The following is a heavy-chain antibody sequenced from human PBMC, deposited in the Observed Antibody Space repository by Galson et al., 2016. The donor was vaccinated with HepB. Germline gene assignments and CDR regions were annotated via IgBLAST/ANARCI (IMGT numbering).Heavy chain of an antibody. Sequence: SLRLSCADSTFTFSNYWMTWVRQAPGKGLEWVANIKPDGSENYYVDSVKGRFTISRDNAKNSLYLQMNSLRAEDTAVYYCTRRSCTAGRSYSASYLCFDSWGQGTLVTVSS. CDR3: TRRSCTAGRSYSASYLCFDS. CDR1: TFTFSNYW. CDR2: IKPDGSEN. V-gene: IGHV3-7*01. J-gene: IGHJ4*02. D-gene: IGHD2-15*01.